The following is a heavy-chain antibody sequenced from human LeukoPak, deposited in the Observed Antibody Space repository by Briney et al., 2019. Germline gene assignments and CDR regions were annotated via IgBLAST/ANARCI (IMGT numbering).Heavy chain of an antibody. J-gene: IGHJ4*02. D-gene: IGHD1-1*01. CDR2: LRSRGGTP. V-gene: IGHV3-23*01. Sequence: GRCLRLSCAPAAFTFSTYAVGWVRQEAGNWMEWVSALRSRGGTPYYPDSEKGQFSIPSDNDKHPPYLQMNSLSAQDPAVYYYAKDRNGWLTHFDYWGQGTLVTVSA. CDR3: AKDRNGWLTHFDY. CDR1: AFTFSTYA.